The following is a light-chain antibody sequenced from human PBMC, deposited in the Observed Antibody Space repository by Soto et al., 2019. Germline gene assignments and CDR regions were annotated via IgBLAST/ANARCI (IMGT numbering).Light chain of an antibody. CDR1: QSVSNN. V-gene: IGKV3-15*01. Sequence: EIMMTQAPVTLSVSPGEGATLSCRASQSVSNNLAWYQQKPGQAPRLLIYGASTRATGVPARFSGIGSGTEFTLAITSLQSEDFAVYYCQHYNDWPPTWAFGQGTKVDIK. CDR2: GAS. CDR3: QHYNDWPPTWA. J-gene: IGKJ1*01.